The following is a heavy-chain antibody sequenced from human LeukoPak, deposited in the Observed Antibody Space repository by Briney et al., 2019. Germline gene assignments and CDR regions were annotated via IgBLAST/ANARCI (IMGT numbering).Heavy chain of an antibody. CDR1: GFNFGTYA. CDR3: MKRDSTGP. J-gene: IGHJ5*02. CDR2: ISNTGRDT. D-gene: IGHD2-8*02. Sequence: GGSLRLSCSASGFNFGTYAMHWVRQAPGKGLEYVSAISNTGRDTYYAGSVKARFIISRDNSKNTLYLQMSSLRAEGTAVYYCMKRDSTGPWGQGVLVTVSS. V-gene: IGHV3-64D*06.